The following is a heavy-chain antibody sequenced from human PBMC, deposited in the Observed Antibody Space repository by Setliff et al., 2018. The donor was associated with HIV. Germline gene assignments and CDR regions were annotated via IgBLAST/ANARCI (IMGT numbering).Heavy chain of an antibody. D-gene: IGHD1-26*01. CDR1: GDSISSANYF. CDR2: IYTTGRT. Sequence: PSETLSLTCTVSGDSISSANYFWNWIRQPAGKGLEWIGHIYTTGRTNYNPSLKGRVTISLDTSKDQFFLRLSSVTAADTAVYYCAAATTLDYWGQGTLVTVSS. J-gene: IGHJ4*02. V-gene: IGHV4-61*09. CDR3: AAATTLDY.